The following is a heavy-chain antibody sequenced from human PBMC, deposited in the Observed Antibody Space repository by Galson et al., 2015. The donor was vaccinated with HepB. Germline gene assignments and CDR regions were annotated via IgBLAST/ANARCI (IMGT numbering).Heavy chain of an antibody. V-gene: IGHV3-7*03. CDR1: GFTFSSYW. CDR3: ARETPMTTEYYYYGMDV. D-gene: IGHD4-11*01. CDR2: IKQDGSEK. J-gene: IGHJ6*02. Sequence: SLRLSCAASGFTFSSYWMSWVRQAPGKGLEWVANIKQDGSEKYYVDSVKGRITISRDNAKNSLYLQMNSLRAEDTAVYYCARETPMTTEYYYYGMDVWGQGTTVTVSS.